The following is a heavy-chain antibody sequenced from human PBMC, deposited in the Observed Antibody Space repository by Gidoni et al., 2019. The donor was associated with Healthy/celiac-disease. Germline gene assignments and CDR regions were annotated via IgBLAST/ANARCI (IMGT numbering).Heavy chain of an antibody. CDR2: INHSGST. CDR1: GGSFSGYY. V-gene: IGHV4-34*01. Sequence: QVQLQQWGAGLLKPSETLSLTCAVYGGSFSGYYWSWIRQPPGKGLEWIGEINHSGSTNYNPSLKSRVTISVDTSKNQFSLKLSSVTAADTAVYYCARGSPAHRETTVYDYWGQGTLVTVSS. J-gene: IGHJ4*02. CDR3: ARGSPAHRETTVYDY. D-gene: IGHD4-17*01.